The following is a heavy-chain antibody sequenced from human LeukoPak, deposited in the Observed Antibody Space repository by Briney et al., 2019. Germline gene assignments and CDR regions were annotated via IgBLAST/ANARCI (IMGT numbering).Heavy chain of an antibody. CDR1: GYTFTSYY. V-gene: IGHV1-46*04. CDR3: AREGGSSSWYDY. Sequence: ASVKVSCKASGYTFTSYYMHWVRQAPGQGLEWMGTINPSGGYTSYAQKLQGRVTMTRDTSTSTVYMEMSSLRSEDTALYYCAREGGSSSWYDYWGQGTLVTVSS. CDR2: INPSGGYT. D-gene: IGHD6-13*01. J-gene: IGHJ4*02.